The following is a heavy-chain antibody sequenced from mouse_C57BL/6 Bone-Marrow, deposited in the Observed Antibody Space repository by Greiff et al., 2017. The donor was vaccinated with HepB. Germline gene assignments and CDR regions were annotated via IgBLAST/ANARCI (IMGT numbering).Heavy chain of an antibody. V-gene: IGHV5-15*01. J-gene: IGHJ1*03. CDR2: ISNLAYSI. CDR1: GFTFSDYG. Sequence: EVKLMESGGGLVQPGGSLKLSCAASGFTFSDYGMAWVRQAPRKGPEWVAFISNLAYSIYYADTVTGRFTISRENAKNTLYLEMSSLRSEDTAMYYCARHGSSYGGLYFDVWGTGNTVTVSS. CDR3: ARHGSSYGGLYFDV. D-gene: IGHD1-1*01.